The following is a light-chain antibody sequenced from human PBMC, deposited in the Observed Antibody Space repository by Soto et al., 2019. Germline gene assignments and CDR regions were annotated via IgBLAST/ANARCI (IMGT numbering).Light chain of an antibody. CDR2: GAS. J-gene: IGKJ5*01. Sequence: ELVLTQSPATLSLYPGERATLSCRASQSVNSFLAWYQTKPGLAPRLLVYGASSRATGISDRFSGSWSGTDCTLTLSRLEPEDGAVYYCQHYVSPPITCGQGTRLEIK. V-gene: IGKV3-20*01. CDR3: QHYVSPPIT. CDR1: QSVNSF.